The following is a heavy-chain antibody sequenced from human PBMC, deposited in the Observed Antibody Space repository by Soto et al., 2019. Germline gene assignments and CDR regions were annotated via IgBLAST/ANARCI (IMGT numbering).Heavy chain of an antibody. D-gene: IGHD3-22*01. V-gene: IGHV3-15*07. Sequence: EVQLVESGGGLVKPGGSLRLSCAASGFTFSNAWMNWVCQAPGKGLEWVGRIKSKTDGGTTDYAAPVKGRFTISRDDSKNTLYLQMNSLKTEDTAVYYCTTDVWGDSSGYISGDYWGQGTLVTVSS. CDR1: GFTFSNAW. CDR2: IKSKTDGGTT. J-gene: IGHJ4*02. CDR3: TTDVWGDSSGYISGDY.